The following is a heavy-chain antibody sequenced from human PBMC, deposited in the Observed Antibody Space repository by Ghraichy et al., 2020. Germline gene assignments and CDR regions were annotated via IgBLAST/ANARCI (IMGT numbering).Heavy chain of an antibody. J-gene: IGHJ4*02. V-gene: IGHV3-64*01. CDR2: ISSNGGST. CDR3: ARGGYSYGSIFRY. CDR1: GFTFSSYA. Sequence: GGSLRLSCAASGFTFSSYAMHWVRQAPGKGLEYVSAISSNGGSTYYANSVKGRFTISRDNSKNTLYLQMGSLRAEDMAVYYCARGGYSYGSIFRYWGQGTLVTVSS. D-gene: IGHD5-18*01.